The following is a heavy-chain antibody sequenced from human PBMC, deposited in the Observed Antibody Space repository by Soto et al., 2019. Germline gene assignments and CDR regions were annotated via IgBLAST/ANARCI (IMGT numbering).Heavy chain of an antibody. V-gene: IGHV4-34*01. CDR3: ARGIRRSYYYYYGMDV. CDR1: GGSFSGYY. J-gene: IGHJ6*02. Sequence: KPSETLSLTCAVYGGSFSGYYWSWIRQPPGKGLEWIGEINHSGSTNYNPSLKSRVTISVDTSKNQFSLKLSSVTAADTAVYYCARGIRRSYYYYYGMDVWGQGTTVTVSS. D-gene: IGHD3-16*01. CDR2: INHSGST.